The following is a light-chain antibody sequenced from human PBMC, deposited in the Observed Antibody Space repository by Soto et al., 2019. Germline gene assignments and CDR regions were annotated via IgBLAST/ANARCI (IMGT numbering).Light chain of an antibody. J-gene: IGKJ5*01. Sequence: AIQLTQSPSSLSASVGDRVTITCRASQDIRGALAWYQQKPGKPPKLLIFDVSRLQSGVPSRFRGSGSVTDFTLTISSLQPEDFATYSCLQFNTYPITFGQVTLLEIK. CDR2: DVS. CDR3: LQFNTYPIT. V-gene: IGKV1-13*02. CDR1: QDIRGA.